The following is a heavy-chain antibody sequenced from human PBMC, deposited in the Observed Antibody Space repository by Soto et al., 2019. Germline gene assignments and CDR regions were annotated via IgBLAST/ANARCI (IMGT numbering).Heavy chain of an antibody. CDR3: ARVPRWQDDFLDNWFDP. J-gene: IGHJ5*02. V-gene: IGHV1-18*01. D-gene: IGHD3-3*01. Sequence: QVQLVQSGAEVKKPGASVKVSCKASGYTFTSYGISWVRQAPGQGLEWMGWISAYNGNTNYAQKPQGRVTMTTDTSTSTAYMELRSLRSDDTAVYYCARVPRWQDDFLDNWFDPWGQGTLVTVSS. CDR1: GYTFTSYG. CDR2: ISAYNGNT.